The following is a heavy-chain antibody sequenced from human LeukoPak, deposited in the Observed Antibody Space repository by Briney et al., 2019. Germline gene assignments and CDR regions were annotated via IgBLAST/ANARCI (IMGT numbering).Heavy chain of an antibody. D-gene: IGHD3-9*01. CDR1: GFTFRSCN. V-gene: IGHV3-48*03. J-gene: IGHJ4*02. Sequence: GGSLRLSCAASGFTFRSCNMNWVRQAPGKGLDWVSYISGSGSTIYYADSVRGRFPISRDNAKKSLYLQMNSLRAEDTAVYYCARGLTYFDILTGFHDRLDYFDYWGQGTLVTVSS. CDR3: ARGLTYFDILTGFHDRLDYFDY. CDR2: ISGSGSTI.